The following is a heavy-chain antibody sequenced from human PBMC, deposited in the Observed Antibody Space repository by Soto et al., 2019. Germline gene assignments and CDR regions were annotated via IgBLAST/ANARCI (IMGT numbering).Heavy chain of an antibody. CDR3: ATRGSGSYYPYYYGMDV. D-gene: IGHD3-10*01. J-gene: IGHJ6*02. CDR1: GGTFSSYA. CDR2: IIPIFGTA. Sequence: SVKVSCKASGGTFSSYAISWVRQAPGQGLEWMGGIIPIFGTANYAQKFQGRVTITADESTSTAYMELSSLRSEDTAVYYCATRGSGSYYPYYYGMDVWGQGTTVTVSS. V-gene: IGHV1-69*13.